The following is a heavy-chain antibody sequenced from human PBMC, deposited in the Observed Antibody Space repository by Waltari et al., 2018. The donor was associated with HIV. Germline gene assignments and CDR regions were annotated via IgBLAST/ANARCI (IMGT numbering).Heavy chain of an antibody. CDR2: RKTHNENS. D-gene: IGHD1-26*01. J-gene: IGHJ6*02. Sequence: QVNLVQSGPEVKRPGASVNISCRASGYNFINHDINWVRQAPGQGLEWMGWRKTHNENSAFVYKFEDRVTLTTDVSMSTVYMELTSLTPGNTATYFCARNSSGRGNRFFYYGLDVWGQGTTVTVSS. CDR1: GYNFINHD. CDR3: ARNSSGRGNRFFYYGLDV. V-gene: IGHV1-8*01.